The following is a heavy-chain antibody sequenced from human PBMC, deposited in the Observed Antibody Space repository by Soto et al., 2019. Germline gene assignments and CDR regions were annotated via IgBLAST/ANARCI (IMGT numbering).Heavy chain of an antibody. V-gene: IGHV1-8*01. CDR1: GYTFTAYD. CDR2: MSPNSGAT. CDR3: ARGVDARLAV. J-gene: IGHJ6*02. Sequence: ASVKVSCKASGYTFTAYDINWVRQATGQGLEWMGWMSPNSGATGYAQKFQGRVTMTRDTSISTAYMELSNLRSEDTAIYYCARGVDARLAVWGQGTTVTVSS. D-gene: IGHD2-8*01.